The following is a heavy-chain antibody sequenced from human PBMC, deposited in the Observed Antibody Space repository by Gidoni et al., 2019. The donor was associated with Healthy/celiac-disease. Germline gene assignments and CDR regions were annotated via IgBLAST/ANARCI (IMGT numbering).Heavy chain of an antibody. CDR1: GFTFSGAG. CDR3: TRRIPDFDY. Sequence: EVQLVESGGGLVQPGGSLKLSCAASGFTFSGAGMHWVRQASGKGLEWVGRIRSKANSYATAYAASVKGRFTISRDDSKNTAYLQMNSLKTEDTAVYYCTRRIPDFDYWGQGTLVTVSS. V-gene: IGHV3-73*01. J-gene: IGHJ4*02. CDR2: IRSKANSYAT.